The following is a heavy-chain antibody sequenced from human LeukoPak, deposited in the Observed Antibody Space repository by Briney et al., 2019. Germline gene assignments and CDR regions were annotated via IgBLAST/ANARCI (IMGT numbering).Heavy chain of an antibody. D-gene: IGHD6-19*01. CDR1: GYSFSTYW. CDR3: ARSSGSGWSFFDH. CDR2: IYPGDSDT. Sequence: GESLKISCKVSGYSFSTYWIGWVRQMPGKGLEWMGIIYPGDSDTRYSPSFQGQVTISADKSISTAYLQWSSLKASDTAMYYCARSSGSGWSFFDHWGQGTLVTVSS. V-gene: IGHV5-51*01. J-gene: IGHJ4*02.